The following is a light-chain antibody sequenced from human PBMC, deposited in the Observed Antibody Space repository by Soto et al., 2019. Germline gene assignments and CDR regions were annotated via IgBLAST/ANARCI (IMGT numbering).Light chain of an antibody. CDR3: QQYGSSPWT. V-gene: IGKV3-20*01. Sequence: EIVLTQSPGTLSWSPGERATLSCRASQSVSSSYLAWYQQKHDQAPSTLIYGASSSATSIPDTFSRSGSGPEFTLTINSLEPEDFAVYCCQQYGSSPWTFGKGTKV. J-gene: IGKJ1*01. CDR1: QSVSSSY. CDR2: GAS.